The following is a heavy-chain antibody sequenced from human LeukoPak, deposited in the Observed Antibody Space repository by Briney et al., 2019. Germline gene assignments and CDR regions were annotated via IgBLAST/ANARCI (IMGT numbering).Heavy chain of an antibody. CDR3: ARDGRSRDGYNFYYYYGMDV. CDR2: IYYSGST. J-gene: IGHJ6*02. CDR1: GGSISSYY. Sequence: PSETLSLTCTVSGGSISSYYWSWIRQPPGKGLEWIGYIYYSGSTNYNPSLKSRVTISVDTSKNQFSLKLSSVTAADTAVYYCARDGRSRDGYNFYYYYGMDVWGQGTTVTVSS. D-gene: IGHD5-24*01. V-gene: IGHV4-59*01.